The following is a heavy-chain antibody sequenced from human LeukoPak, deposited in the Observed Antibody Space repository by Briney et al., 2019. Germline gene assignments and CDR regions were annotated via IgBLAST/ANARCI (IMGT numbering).Heavy chain of an antibody. Sequence: GGSLRLSCAASGFTFSDYWMSWVRQTPEKGLEWVASIKQDGYEKYYVDSVKGRFTISRDNARNSLYLQMNSLRAEDTAVYYCARDKIVGPTTLDYWGQGTLVTVSS. D-gene: IGHD1-26*01. CDR1: GFTFSDYW. CDR3: ARDKIVGPTTLDY. V-gene: IGHV3-7*01. J-gene: IGHJ4*02. CDR2: IKQDGYEK.